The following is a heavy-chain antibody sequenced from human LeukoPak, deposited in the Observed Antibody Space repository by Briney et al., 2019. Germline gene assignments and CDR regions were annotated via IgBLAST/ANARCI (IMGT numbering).Heavy chain of an antibody. CDR1: GGTFISYS. CDR3: ARQGSGSYKLDY. CDR2: INPNSGDT. Sequence: ASVKVSCKASGGTFISYSITWVRQAPGQGLEWTGWINPNSGDTYFAQHFKGRVTMTTDTSISTTYMEMNNLRSDDTAVFYCARQGSGSYKLDYWGQGALVTVSS. V-gene: IGHV1-2*02. D-gene: IGHD3-10*01. J-gene: IGHJ4*02.